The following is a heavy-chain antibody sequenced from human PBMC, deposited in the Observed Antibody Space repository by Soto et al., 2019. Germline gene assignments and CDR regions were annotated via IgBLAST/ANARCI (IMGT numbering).Heavy chain of an antibody. V-gene: IGHV1-69*01. CDR1: GGPLSSHG. D-gene: IGHD5-12*01. Sequence: SVKVSLEASGGPLSSHGINWGRQGPGQGLEWMGGIIPIFGTANYAQKFQGRVTITADESTSTAYMELSSLRSEDTAVYYCARDGYSGYDYYFDYWGQGTLVTVSS. CDR3: ARDGYSGYDYYFDY. CDR2: IIPIFGTA. J-gene: IGHJ4*02.